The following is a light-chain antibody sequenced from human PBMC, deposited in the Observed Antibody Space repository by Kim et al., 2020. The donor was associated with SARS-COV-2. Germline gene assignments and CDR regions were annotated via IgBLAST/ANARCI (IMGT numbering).Light chain of an antibody. CDR3: QQYHNWPPLT. CDR1: QSVTSN. J-gene: IGKJ4*01. V-gene: IGKV3-15*01. Sequence: EIVMTQSPATLSVSPGERATLSCRASQSVTSNLAWYQQRPGQAPRLLIYAASTRATAIPARFSGSGSGTEFTLTISSLQSEDFAVYYCQQYHNWPPLTFGGGTKVEIK. CDR2: AAS.